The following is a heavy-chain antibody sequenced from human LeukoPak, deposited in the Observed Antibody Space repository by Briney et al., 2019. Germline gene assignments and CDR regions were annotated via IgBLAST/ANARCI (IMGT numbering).Heavy chain of an antibody. J-gene: IGHJ5*01. D-gene: IGHD3-10*01. CDR3: ARGGPLGDTNRFDF. CDR1: GFTVSSNY. V-gene: IGHV3-30-3*01. CDR2: LAYDGTNE. Sequence: GGSLRLSCAASGFTVSSNYMSWVRQAPGKGLEWVALLAYDGTNEYYMNSVKGRFTISRDNSKNTVYLQMNSLRPDDTAVYYCARGGPLGDTNRFDFWGQGTSVTVSS.